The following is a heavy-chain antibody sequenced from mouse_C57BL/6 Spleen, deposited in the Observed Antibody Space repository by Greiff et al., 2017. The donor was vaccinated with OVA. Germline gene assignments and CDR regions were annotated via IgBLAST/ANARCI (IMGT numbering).Heavy chain of an antibody. V-gene: IGHV7-3*01. CDR2: IRNKANGYTT. CDR3: ARDYYGSSSPWFAY. J-gene: IGHJ3*01. Sequence: EVMLVESGGGLVQPGGSLSLSCAASGFTFTDYYMSWVRQPPGKALEWLGFIRNKANGYTTEYSASVKGRFTISRDNSQSILYLQMNALRAEDSATYYCARDYYGSSSPWFAYWGQGTLVTVSA. CDR1: GFTFTDYY. D-gene: IGHD1-1*01.